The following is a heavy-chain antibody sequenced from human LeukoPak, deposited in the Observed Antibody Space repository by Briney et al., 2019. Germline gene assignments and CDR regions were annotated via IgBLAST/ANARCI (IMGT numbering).Heavy chain of an antibody. CDR2: ISGSGGST. D-gene: IGHD4-11*01. J-gene: IGHJ4*02. V-gene: IGHV3-23*01. Sequence: AGGSLRLSCAASGFTFSSHAMSWVRQAPGKGLEWVSSISGSGGSTYYADSVKGRFTISRDTSKNMLFLQMNSLRAEDTAVYYCAKGYSMVVYNFDSWGQGTLVTVSS. CDR3: AKGYSMVVYNFDS. CDR1: GFTFSSHA.